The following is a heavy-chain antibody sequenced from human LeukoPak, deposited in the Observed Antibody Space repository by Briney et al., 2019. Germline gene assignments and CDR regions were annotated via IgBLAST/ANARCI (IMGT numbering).Heavy chain of an antibody. CDR1: GGTFSSYA. J-gene: IGHJ4*02. CDR2: IIPIFGTA. D-gene: IGHD3-3*01. V-gene: IGHV1-69*05. Sequence: ASVKVSCKASGGTFSSYAISWVRQAPGQGLEWMGVIIPIFGTANYAQKFQGRVTITTDESTSTAYMELSSLRSEDTAVYYCARGYDALEPFDYWGQGTLVTVSS. CDR3: ARGYDALEPFDY.